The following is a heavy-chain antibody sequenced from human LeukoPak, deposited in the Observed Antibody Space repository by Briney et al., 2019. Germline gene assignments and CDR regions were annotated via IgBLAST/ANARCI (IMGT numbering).Heavy chain of an antibody. D-gene: IGHD5-18*01. V-gene: IGHV3-74*01. CDR3: ARDGYSFGHDFDY. CDR1: GFTFSSYW. CDR2: IKSDGSST. Sequence: HPGGSLRLSCAASGFTFSSYWMHWVRHTPGKGLVWVSRIKSDGSSTSYADSVKGRFTISRDNAKNTLYLQMNSLRAEDTAVHYCARDGYSFGHDFDYWGQGTLVTVSS. J-gene: IGHJ4*02.